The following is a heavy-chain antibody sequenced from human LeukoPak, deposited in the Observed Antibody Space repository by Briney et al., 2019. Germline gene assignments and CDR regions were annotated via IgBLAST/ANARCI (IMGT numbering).Heavy chain of an antibody. D-gene: IGHD6-13*01. CDR3: AREIEGIAAAADY. J-gene: IGHJ4*02. V-gene: IGHV4-34*01. CDR1: GGSFSGYY. CDR2: INHSGST. Sequence: SETLSLTCAVYGGSFSGYYWSWIRQPPGKGLEWIGEINHSGSTNYNPSLKSRVTISVDTSKNQFSLKLSSVTAADTAVYHCAREIEGIAAAADYWGQGTLVTVSS.